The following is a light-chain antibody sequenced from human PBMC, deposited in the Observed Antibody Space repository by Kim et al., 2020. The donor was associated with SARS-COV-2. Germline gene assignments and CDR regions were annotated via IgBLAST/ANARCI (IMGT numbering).Light chain of an antibody. CDR1: SGHSSYA. Sequence: GASVQLTCTLSSGHSSYAIAWHQQQPEKGPRYLMKLNSDGSHSKGDGIPDRFSGSSSGAERYLTISSLQSEDEADYYCQTWGTGIGFGGGTKVTVL. J-gene: IGLJ3*02. V-gene: IGLV4-69*01. CDR3: QTWGTGIG. CDR2: LNSDGSH.